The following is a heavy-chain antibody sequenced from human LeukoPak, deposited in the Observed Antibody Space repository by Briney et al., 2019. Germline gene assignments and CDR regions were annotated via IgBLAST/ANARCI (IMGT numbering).Heavy chain of an antibody. Sequence: PGGSLRLSCAGSGFAFSDYWMTWVRQAPGKGLECVANIKGDGSNINYVDPVKGRFTISRDNAKNSLFLQMNGLRVEDTAVYYCVRIGYCAGGGCQGRDWFDPWGQGTLVTVSS. V-gene: IGHV3-7*01. CDR3: VRIGYCAGGGCQGRDWFDP. CDR1: GFAFSDYW. J-gene: IGHJ5*02. CDR2: IKGDGSNI. D-gene: IGHD2-8*02.